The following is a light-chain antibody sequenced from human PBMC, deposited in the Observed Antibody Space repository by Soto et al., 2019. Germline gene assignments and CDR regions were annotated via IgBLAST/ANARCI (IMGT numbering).Light chain of an antibody. CDR3: QQSRT. CDR1: QSVSSTY. J-gene: IGKJ3*01. CDR2: GAS. Sequence: VLTQSPGTLSLSPGERATLSCRASQSVSSTYVARYQQKPGQAPRLLIYGASSRATGIPDRFSGSGSGTDFTLTISRLEPEDFVVYYCQQSRTFGPGTTVDVK. V-gene: IGKV3-20*01.